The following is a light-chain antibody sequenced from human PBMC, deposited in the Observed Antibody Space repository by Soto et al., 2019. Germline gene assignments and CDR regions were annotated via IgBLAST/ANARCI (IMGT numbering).Light chain of an antibody. CDR1: QSVSSN. Sequence: EIVMTQSPATLSVSPGERATHSCRSSQSVSSNLAWYQQKPGQTPKLLIYAASTRATGIPARFSGSGSGREFTLTIGSLQSEDFAVYYCQQYNVWPLTFGGGTKVEF. CDR3: QQYNVWPLT. J-gene: IGKJ4*01. V-gene: IGKV3-15*01. CDR2: AAS.